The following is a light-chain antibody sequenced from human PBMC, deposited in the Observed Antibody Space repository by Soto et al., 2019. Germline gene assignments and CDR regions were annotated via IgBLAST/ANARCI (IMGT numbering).Light chain of an antibody. CDR3: SSYAGSNNRYV. V-gene: IGLV2-8*01. J-gene: IGLJ1*01. CDR1: SSDVGGYNF. CDR2: EVS. Sequence: QSVLTQPPSASGSPRQSVTISCTGTSSDVGGYNFVSWYQEHPGKAPKLIIYEVSKRPSGVPDRFSGSKSGNTASLTVSGLQAEDEADYYCSSYAGSNNRYVFGTGTKVTVL.